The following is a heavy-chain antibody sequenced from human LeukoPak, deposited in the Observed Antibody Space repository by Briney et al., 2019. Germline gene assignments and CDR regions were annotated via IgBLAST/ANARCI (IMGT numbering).Heavy chain of an antibody. J-gene: IGHJ4*02. CDR3: AREGGSWAAYYFDY. CDR2: ISYDGSKK. Sequence: WGSLRLSCAASGFTFSSYAMRWVRQAPGKGLEWVAVISYDGSKKYYADSVKGRFTISRDNSKNTLYLQMNSLRAEDTAVYYCAREGGSWAAYYFDYWGQGTLVTVSS. V-gene: IGHV3-30-3*01. CDR1: GFTFSSYA. D-gene: IGHD1-26*01.